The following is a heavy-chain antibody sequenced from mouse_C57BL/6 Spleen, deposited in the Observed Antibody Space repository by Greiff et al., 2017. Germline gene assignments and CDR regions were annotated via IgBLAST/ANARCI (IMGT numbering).Heavy chain of an antibody. Sequence: VQLQQSGAELVRPGASVKLSCTASGFNIKDDYMHWVKQRPEQGLEWIGWIDPENGDTEYASKFQGKATITADTSSNTAYLQLSSLTSEDTAVYYCTTDGNYAPFAYWGQGTLVTVSA. D-gene: IGHD2-1*01. CDR2: IDPENGDT. J-gene: IGHJ3*01. CDR1: GFNIKDDY. V-gene: IGHV14-4*01. CDR3: TTDGNYAPFAY.